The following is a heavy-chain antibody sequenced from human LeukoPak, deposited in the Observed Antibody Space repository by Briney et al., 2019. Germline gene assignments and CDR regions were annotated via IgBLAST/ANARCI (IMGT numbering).Heavy chain of an antibody. D-gene: IGHD2-15*01. CDR2: IYTSGST. CDR3: ARDWGYCSGGSCYSNWFDP. V-gene: IGHV4-4*07. Sequence: SETLSLTCTVSGGSISSYYWSWIRQPAGKGLEWFGRIYTSGSTNYNPSLKSRVTMSVDTSKNQFSLKLSSVTAADTAVYYCARDWGYCSGGSCYSNWFDPWGQGTLVTVSS. J-gene: IGHJ5*02. CDR1: GGSISSYY.